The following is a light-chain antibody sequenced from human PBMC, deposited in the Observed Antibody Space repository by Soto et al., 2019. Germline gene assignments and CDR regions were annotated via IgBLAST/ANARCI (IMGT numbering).Light chain of an antibody. CDR2: DAS. CDR3: QQRSNWIT. Sequence: EIVLTQSPATLSLSPGERATISCRASQSVSSYLAWYQQKPGQAPRLLIYDASNRATGIPARFSGSGSGTDFTLTISSLEPEDFAVYYCQQRSNWITFGQGTRLEI. V-gene: IGKV3-11*01. CDR1: QSVSSY. J-gene: IGKJ5*01.